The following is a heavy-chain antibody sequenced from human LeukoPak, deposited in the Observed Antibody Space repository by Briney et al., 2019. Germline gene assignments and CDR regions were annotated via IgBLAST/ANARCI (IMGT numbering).Heavy chain of an antibody. J-gene: IGHJ4*02. D-gene: IGHD5-18*01. CDR3: AGDLVDAAMSV. CDR2: IYHTGST. CDR1: GYSISSGYY. V-gene: IGHV4-38-2*02. Sequence: PSETLSLTCAVSGYSISSGYYWAWIRQPPGKGLEWIGSIYHTGSTYYNPSLKSRVTISVDTSMNQFSLKLSSVTAADTAVYYCAGDLVDAAMSVWGQGTLVTVSS.